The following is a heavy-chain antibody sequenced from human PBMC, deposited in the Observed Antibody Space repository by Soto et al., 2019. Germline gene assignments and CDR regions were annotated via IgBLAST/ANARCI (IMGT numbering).Heavy chain of an antibody. Sequence: SLRRSCAASGFTFDDYAMHWVRQARGKGLEWVSGISWKSGSIGYADSVTGQFTSSRDNSKNALYLQMNSLRAEETALYCCAKVLAPSGTSGWYYNRGQATLVTVAS. CDR3: AKVLAPSGTSGWYYN. CDR1: GFTFDDYA. CDR2: ISWKSGSI. D-gene: IGHD6-19*01. J-gene: IGHJ4*02. V-gene: IGHV3-9*01.